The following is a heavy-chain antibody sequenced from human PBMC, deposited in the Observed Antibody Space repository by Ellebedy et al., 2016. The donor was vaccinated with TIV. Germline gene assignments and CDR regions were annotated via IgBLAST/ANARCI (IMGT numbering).Heavy chain of an antibody. D-gene: IGHD2-2*01. CDR3: ARYCNSTTCSNWFDP. CDR1: GYIFSNYG. V-gene: IGHV1-18*01. Sequence: AASVKVSCKASGYIFSNYGFSWVRQAPGQGLEWMGWISAYNGNTNYAQMLQGRVTMTTDTFTSTAYMELRSLRSDDTAVYYCARYCNSTTCSNWFDPWGQGTLVTVSS. J-gene: IGHJ5*02. CDR2: ISAYNGNT.